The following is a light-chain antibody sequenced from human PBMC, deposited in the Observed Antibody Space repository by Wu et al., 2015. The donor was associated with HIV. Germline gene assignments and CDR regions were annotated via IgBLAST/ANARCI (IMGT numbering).Light chain of an antibody. CDR2: GAY. J-gene: IGKJ5*01. CDR1: QNIRNN. V-gene: IGKV3-15*01. CDR3: QQYHHWPPIT. Sequence: EIVMTQSPVTLSVFPGERATISCRASQNIRNNLVWYQRKPGQAPRLLIYGAYTRAPGVPARFTGSGSGTEFTLTINSLQSTDFAVYYCQQYHHWPPITFGQGTRLEIK.